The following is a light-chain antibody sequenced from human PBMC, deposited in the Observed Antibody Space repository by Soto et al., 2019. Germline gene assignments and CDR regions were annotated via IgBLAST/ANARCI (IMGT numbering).Light chain of an antibody. CDR2: EGS. CDR1: SSDVGSYNL. CDR3: CSYAGSDTLL. V-gene: IGLV2-23*01. Sequence: QSALTQPASVSGSPGQSITISCTGTSSDVGSYNLVSWYQQHPGKAPKLMIYEGSKRPSGVSNRFSGSKSGNTASLTISGLQAEDEADYYCCSYAGSDTLLFGGGTQLPS. J-gene: IGLJ2*01.